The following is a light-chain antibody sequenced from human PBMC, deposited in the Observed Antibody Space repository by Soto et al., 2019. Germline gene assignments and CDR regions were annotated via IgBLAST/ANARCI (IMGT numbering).Light chain of an antibody. CDR1: QSGSSN. CDR2: DAS. J-gene: IGKJ5*01. Sequence: EIVMTQSPATLSVSPGERATLSCRASQSGSSNLAWYQQKPGQAPRLLIYDASNRATGIPARFSGSGSGTDFTLTISSLEPEDFAVYYCQQRSNWPPITFGQGTRLEIK. V-gene: IGKV3-11*01. CDR3: QQRSNWPPIT.